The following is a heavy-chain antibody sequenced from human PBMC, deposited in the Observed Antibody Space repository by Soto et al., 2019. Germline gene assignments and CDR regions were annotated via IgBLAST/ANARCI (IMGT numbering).Heavy chain of an antibody. V-gene: IGHV3-30*18. CDR2: ISYDGSNK. J-gene: IGHJ6*02. D-gene: IGHD3-16*02. CDR3: AKDSMITFGGVIDHYYYYGMDV. Sequence: QVQLVESGGGVVQPGRSLRLSCAASGFTFSSYGMHWVRQAPGKGLEWVAVISYDGSNKYYADSVKGRFTISRDNSKNTLYLQMNSQRAEDTAVYYCAKDSMITFGGVIDHYYYYGMDVWGQGTTVTVSS. CDR1: GFTFSSYG.